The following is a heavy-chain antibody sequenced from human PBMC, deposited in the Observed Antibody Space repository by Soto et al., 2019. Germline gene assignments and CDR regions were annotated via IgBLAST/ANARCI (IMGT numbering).Heavy chain of an antibody. Sequence: GASVKVSCKASGYTFTSYAMHWVRQAPGQRLEWMGWINAGNGNTKYSQKFQGRVTITRDTSASTAYMELSSLRSEDTAVYYCARDPYIVVVPAAATEYYFDYWGQGTLVTVSS. CDR1: GYTFTSYA. J-gene: IGHJ4*02. D-gene: IGHD2-2*01. CDR3: ARDPYIVVVPAAATEYYFDY. CDR2: INAGNGNT. V-gene: IGHV1-3*01.